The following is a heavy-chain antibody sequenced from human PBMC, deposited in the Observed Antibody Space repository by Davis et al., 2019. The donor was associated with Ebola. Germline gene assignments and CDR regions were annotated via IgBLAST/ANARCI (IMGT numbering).Heavy chain of an antibody. CDR2: ISAYNGNT. D-gene: IGHD3-10*01. CDR3: ARGVTMVRGVDWFDP. J-gene: IGHJ5*02. V-gene: IGHV1-18*01. Sequence: ASVKVSCKASGYTFTSYDINWVRQAPGQGLEWMGWISAYNGNTNYAQKLQGRVTMTTDTSTSTAYMELRSLRSDDTAVYYCARGVTMVRGVDWFDPWGQGTLVTVSS. CDR1: GYTFTSYD.